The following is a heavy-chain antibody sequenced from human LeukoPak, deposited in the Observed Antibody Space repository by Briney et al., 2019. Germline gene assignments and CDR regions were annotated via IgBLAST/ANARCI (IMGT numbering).Heavy chain of an antibody. Sequence: GGSLRLSCAASGFTFSSYWMHWVRQAPGKGLVWVSRIKSDGRSTNYAGSVKGRFTISRDNAKNTLYLQMNSLRAEDTAVYYCARDGAGYSYGPDTSDIWGHGTMVTVSS. J-gene: IGHJ3*02. V-gene: IGHV3-74*01. CDR1: GFTFSSYW. CDR2: IKSDGRST. D-gene: IGHD5-18*01. CDR3: ARDGAGYSYGPDTSDI.